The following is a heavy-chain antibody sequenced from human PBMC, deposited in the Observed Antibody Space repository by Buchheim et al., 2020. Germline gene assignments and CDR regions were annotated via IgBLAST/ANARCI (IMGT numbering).Heavy chain of an antibody. CDR1: GYTFTSYY. D-gene: IGHD2-2*02. V-gene: IGHV1-46*03. J-gene: IGHJ6*02. Sequence: QVQLVQSGAEVKKPGASVKVSCKASGYTFTSYYMHWVRQAPGQGLEWMGIINPSGGSTSYAQKFQGRVTMTRGTSTSTVYMELSSLRSEDTAVYYCATPYCSSTSCYTRNYYYYGMDVWGQGTT. CDR2: INPSGGST. CDR3: ATPYCSSTSCYTRNYYYYGMDV.